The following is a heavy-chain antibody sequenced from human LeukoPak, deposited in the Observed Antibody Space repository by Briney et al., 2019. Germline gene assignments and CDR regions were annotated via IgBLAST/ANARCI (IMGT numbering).Heavy chain of an antibody. Sequence: GRSLRLSCAASGFTFSSYVMHWVRQAPGKGLEWVAVISYDGSNKYFSDSVKGRFTISRDNSKNTLFLQMSSLRTEDTAAYYCATVRSAWELRGSFDYWGQGTLVTVSS. CDR3: ATVRSAWELRGSFDY. CDR2: ISYDGSNK. J-gene: IGHJ4*02. D-gene: IGHD1-26*01. V-gene: IGHV3-30*03. CDR1: GFTFSSYV.